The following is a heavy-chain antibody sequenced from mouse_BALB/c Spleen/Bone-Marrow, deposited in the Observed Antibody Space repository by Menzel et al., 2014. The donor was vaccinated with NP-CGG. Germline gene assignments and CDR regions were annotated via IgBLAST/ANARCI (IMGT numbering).Heavy chain of an antibody. V-gene: IGHV1S81*02. CDR2: INPSNGGT. CDR1: GYTFTSFY. D-gene: IGHD1-1*01. Sequence: VQLQQSGAELVKPGASVKLSCKASGYTFTSFYMYWVKQRPGQGLEWIGGINPSNGGTNFNEKFKSKATLTLDKSSSTAYMQLRSLPSEDSAVYYCTRGSYGSSQYYFDYWGQGTTLTVSS. J-gene: IGHJ2*01. CDR3: TRGSYGSSQYYFDY.